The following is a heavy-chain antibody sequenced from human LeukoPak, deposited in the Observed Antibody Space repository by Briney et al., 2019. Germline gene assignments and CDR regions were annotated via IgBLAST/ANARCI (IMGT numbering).Heavy chain of an antibody. D-gene: IGHD2-15*01. CDR3: ARDSSYSSVMDV. V-gene: IGHV1-2*02. J-gene: IGHJ6*03. CDR2: INPKSGDT. Sequence: GVSVTVSCKASGYTFSAYYMHWVRQAPGQGLEWMGWINPKSGDTNYAQKFQGRVTMTRDTSISTAYMELTSLRSDDTAVYYCARDSSYSSVMDVWGNGTTVTVSS. CDR1: GYTFSAYY.